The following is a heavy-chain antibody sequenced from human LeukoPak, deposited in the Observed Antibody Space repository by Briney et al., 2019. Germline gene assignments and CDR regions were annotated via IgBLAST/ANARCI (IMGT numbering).Heavy chain of an antibody. CDR2: SYYSGSP. CDR3: ARGDDYGGANDA. CDR1: GGSINGFY. V-gene: IGHV4-59*07. Sequence: SDTLSLICTVSGGSINGFYRSWFRQPPGKGLEYVGYSYYSGSPNYNLSLKSRLTISVDMSKNQISLKLRSVTAADTAVYYCARGDDYGGANDAWGPGILVTVSS. D-gene: IGHD4-23*01. J-gene: IGHJ5*02.